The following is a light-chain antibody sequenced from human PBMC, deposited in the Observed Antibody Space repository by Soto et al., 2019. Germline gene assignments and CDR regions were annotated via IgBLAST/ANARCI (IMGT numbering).Light chain of an antibody. Sequence: EIVMTQSLATLSLSTGERATLSCRASQSVTTYISWFQQTPGQPPRLLIYGASTRATGIPDRISGSGSGTDFTLTISSLQSEDFAVYYCQQNNNLPRTFGQGTKVDI. CDR1: QSVTTY. CDR3: QQNNNLPRT. CDR2: GAS. J-gene: IGKJ1*01. V-gene: IGKV3D-15*01.